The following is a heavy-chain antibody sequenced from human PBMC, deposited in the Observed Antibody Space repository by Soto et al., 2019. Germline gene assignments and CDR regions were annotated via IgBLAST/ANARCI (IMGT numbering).Heavy chain of an antibody. J-gene: IGHJ4*02. CDR1: GYSFTTYW. V-gene: IGHV5-51*01. D-gene: IGHD3-9*01. CDR2: IYPGDSDT. CDR3: ARVDDVLTGYSSFSFDY. Sequence: GESLKISCKGSGYSFTTYWIGWGRQMPGKGLEWMGIIYPGDSDTRYSPSFQGQVTISADKSINTAYLHWSSLEASDTAIYYCARVDDVLTGYSSFSFDYWAQGTLVTVSS.